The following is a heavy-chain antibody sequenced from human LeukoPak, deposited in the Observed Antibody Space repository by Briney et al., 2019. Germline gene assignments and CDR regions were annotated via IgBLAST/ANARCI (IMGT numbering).Heavy chain of an antibody. J-gene: IGHJ4*02. D-gene: IGHD3-3*01. V-gene: IGHV3-30-3*01. Sequence: GRSLRLSCAASGFTFSSYAMHWVRQAPGKGLEWVAIISYDGSNKYYADSVKGRFTISRDNSKNTLYLQMNSLRAEDTAVYYCARESTRYYDFWSGYYTNPPYYFDYWGQGTLVIVSS. CDR2: ISYDGSNK. CDR3: ARESTRYYDFWSGYYTNPPYYFDY. CDR1: GFTFSSYA.